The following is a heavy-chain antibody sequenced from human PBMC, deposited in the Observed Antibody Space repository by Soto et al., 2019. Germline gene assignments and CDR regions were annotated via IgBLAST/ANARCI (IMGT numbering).Heavy chain of an antibody. D-gene: IGHD2-21*02. CDR3: ASTQYGGNSSGAFDI. CDR2: IYYAGST. Sequence: TLSVTCTVSGGSMISYYWSWIRQPPGKGLEWIGFIYYAGSTKYNPSLNSRVTISVDTSKNQFSLKLTSVTAADTAVYYCASTQYGGNSSGAFDIWGQWT. J-gene: IGHJ3*02. CDR1: GGSMISYY. V-gene: IGHV4-59*12.